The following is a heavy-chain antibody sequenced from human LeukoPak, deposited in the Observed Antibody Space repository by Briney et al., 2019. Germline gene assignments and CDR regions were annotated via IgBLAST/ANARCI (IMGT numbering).Heavy chain of an antibody. Sequence: GGSLRLSCAASGFTFSSYAMSWVRQAPGKGLEWVSAISGSGGSTYYADSVKGRFTISRDNSKNTLYLQMNSLRAEDTAVYYCAKEGSYSSSWYTWGPPRHLYFDYWGQGTLVTVSS. D-gene: IGHD6-13*01. J-gene: IGHJ4*02. CDR3: AKEGSYSSSWYTWGPPRHLYFDY. V-gene: IGHV3-23*01. CDR2: ISGSGGST. CDR1: GFTFSSYA.